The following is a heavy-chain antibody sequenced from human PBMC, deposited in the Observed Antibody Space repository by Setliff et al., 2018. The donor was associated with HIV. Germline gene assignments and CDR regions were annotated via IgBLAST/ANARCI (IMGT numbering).Heavy chain of an antibody. V-gene: IGHV3-48*03. J-gene: IGHJ4*02. CDR3: ARESRPYYFDY. CDR2: ISSSGSTI. Sequence: PGGSLRLSCAASGFIFSSYAMHWVRQAPGKGLEWVSYISSSGSTIYYADSVKGRFTISRDNAKNSLYLQMNSLRAEDTAVYYCARESRPYYFDYWGQGTLVTVSS. CDR1: GFIFSSYA.